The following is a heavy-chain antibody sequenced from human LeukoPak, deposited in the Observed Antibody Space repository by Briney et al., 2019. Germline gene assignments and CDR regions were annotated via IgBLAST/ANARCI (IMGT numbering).Heavy chain of an antibody. Sequence: PGGSLRLSCAASGFTISTHWMNWVRQAPGKGLEWVSSISSSSSYIYYADSVKGRFTISRDNAKNSLYLQMNSLRAEDTAVYYCARDLDSGYSSGWYPRFDYWGQGTLVTVSS. D-gene: IGHD6-19*01. J-gene: IGHJ4*02. CDR1: GFTISTHW. V-gene: IGHV3-21*01. CDR2: ISSSSSYI. CDR3: ARDLDSGYSSGWYPRFDY.